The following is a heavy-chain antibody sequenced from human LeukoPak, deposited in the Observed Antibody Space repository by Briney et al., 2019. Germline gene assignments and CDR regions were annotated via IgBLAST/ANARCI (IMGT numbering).Heavy chain of an antibody. CDR3: AREFLKVPGIGAFDI. D-gene: IGHD6-13*01. CDR2: ISSNGGST. Sequence: GGSLRLSCAASGFTFSSYAMHWVRQAPGKGLEYVSAISSNGGSTYYANSVKGRFTISRDNSKNTLYLQMGSLRAEDMAVYYCAREFLKVPGIGAFDIWGQGTMVTVSS. J-gene: IGHJ3*02. CDR1: GFTFSSYA. V-gene: IGHV3-64*01.